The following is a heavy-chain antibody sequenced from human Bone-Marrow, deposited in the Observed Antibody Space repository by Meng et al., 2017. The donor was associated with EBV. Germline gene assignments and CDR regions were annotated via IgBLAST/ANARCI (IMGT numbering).Heavy chain of an antibody. CDR2: INHSGST. Sequence: VHLQQWGAGLLKPSETLSLTCAVYGGSFSGYYWSWIRQPPGKGLEWIGEINHSGSTNYNPSLKSRVTISVDTSKNQFSLKLSSVTAADTAVYYCARGGGYNILTGYYMSDYWGQGTLVTVSS. CDR1: GGSFSGYY. CDR3: ARGGGYNILTGYYMSDY. D-gene: IGHD3-9*01. V-gene: IGHV4-34*01. J-gene: IGHJ4*02.